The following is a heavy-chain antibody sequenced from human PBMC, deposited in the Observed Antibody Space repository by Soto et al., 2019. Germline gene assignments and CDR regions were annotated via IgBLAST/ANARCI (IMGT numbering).Heavy chain of an antibody. Sequence: PGGSLRLSCAASGFTFSSYGMHWVRQAPGKGLEWVAVISYDGSNKYYADSVKGRFTISRDNSKNTLYLQMNSLRAEDTAVYYCAKETNSGSYYEAPGYWGQGTLVTVS. J-gene: IGHJ4*02. CDR2: ISYDGSNK. V-gene: IGHV3-30*18. CDR3: AKETNSGSYYEAPGY. CDR1: GFTFSSYG. D-gene: IGHD1-26*01.